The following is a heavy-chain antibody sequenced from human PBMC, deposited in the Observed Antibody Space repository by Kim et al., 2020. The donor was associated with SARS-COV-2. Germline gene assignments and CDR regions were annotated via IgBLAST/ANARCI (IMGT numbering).Heavy chain of an antibody. J-gene: IGHJ3*02. V-gene: IGHV4-39*01. CDR1: GGSISSSSYY. Sequence: SETLSLTCTVSGGSISSSSYYWGWIRQPPGKGLEWIGSIYYSGSTYYNPSLKSRVTISVDTSKNQFSLKLSSVTAADTAVYYCARSTFIVGATPGAFDIWGQGTMVTVSS. CDR3: ARSTFIVGATPGAFDI. D-gene: IGHD1-26*01. CDR2: IYYSGST.